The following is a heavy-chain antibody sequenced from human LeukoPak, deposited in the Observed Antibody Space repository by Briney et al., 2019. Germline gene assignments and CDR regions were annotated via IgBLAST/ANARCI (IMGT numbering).Heavy chain of an antibody. V-gene: IGHV3-53*01. J-gene: IGHJ3*02. Sequence: GGSLRLSCAASGFTFSNYWMTWVRQAPGKGLEWVSVIYSGGSTYYADSVKGRFTISRDNSKNTLYLQMNSLRAEDTAVYYCARDPTTWILGWEGGSAFDIWGQGTMVTVSS. CDR2: IYSGGST. CDR1: GFTFSNYW. D-gene: IGHD2-2*03. CDR3: ARDPTTWILGWEGGSAFDI.